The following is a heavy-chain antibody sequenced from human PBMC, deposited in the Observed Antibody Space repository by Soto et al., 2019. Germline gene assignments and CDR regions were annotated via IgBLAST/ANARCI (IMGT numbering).Heavy chain of an antibody. CDR2: IFANGHT. CDR1: GASISSGDYF. CDR3: VASLAASGLNWLDP. J-gene: IGHJ5*02. D-gene: IGHD6-13*01. V-gene: IGHV4-61*02. Sequence: SETLSLTCTVSGASISSGDYFWNWVRQPPGKGLEWIGLIFANGHTDYNPSLKSRVTMSVDASKNQFSLRLTPMTAADTAVYYCVASLAASGLNWLDPWGRGTLVTVSS.